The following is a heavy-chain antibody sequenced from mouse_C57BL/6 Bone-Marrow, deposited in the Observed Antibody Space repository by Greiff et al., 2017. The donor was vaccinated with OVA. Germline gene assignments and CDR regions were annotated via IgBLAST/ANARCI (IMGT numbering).Heavy chain of an antibody. Sequence: QVQLQQSGAELVRPGASVTLSCKASGYTFTDYEMHWVKQTPVHGLEWIGAIDPETGGTAYNQKFKGKAILTADKSSSTAYMVLRSLTSEDSAVYYCTRDDYGSSNYAMDYWGQGTSVTVSS. CDR2: IDPETGGT. CDR3: TRDDYGSSNYAMDY. J-gene: IGHJ4*01. D-gene: IGHD1-1*01. V-gene: IGHV1-15*01. CDR1: GYTFTDYE.